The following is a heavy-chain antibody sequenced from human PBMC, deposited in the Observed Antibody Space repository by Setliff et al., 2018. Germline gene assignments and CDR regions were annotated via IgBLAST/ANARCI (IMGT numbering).Heavy chain of an antibody. Sequence: PGESLKISCATSGFTFRDYSLTWVRQAPGKGLEWVSGIDQGSRGYYPDSMKGRFTISRDNYRNTISLQINDLRVEDTATYYCAKDRANDGIWEFDSWGQGLLVTVSS. V-gene: IGHV3-23*01. D-gene: IGHD1-20*01. CDR2: IDQGSRG. J-gene: IGHJ4*02. CDR3: AKDRANDGIWEFDS. CDR1: GFTFRDYS.